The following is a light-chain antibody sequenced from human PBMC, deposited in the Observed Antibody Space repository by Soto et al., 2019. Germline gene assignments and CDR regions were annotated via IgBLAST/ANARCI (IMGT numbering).Light chain of an antibody. CDR1: KLGNSY. V-gene: IGLV3-1*01. Sequence: SYELTQPPSVSVSPGQTASITCSGDKLGNSYASWYQQRAGQSPVLVIYQNDKRPSGIPGRFSGSNSGNTATLIISGTESMDEADYYCQAWDSSDYVFGTGTKVTVL. CDR3: QAWDSSDYV. J-gene: IGLJ1*01. CDR2: QND.